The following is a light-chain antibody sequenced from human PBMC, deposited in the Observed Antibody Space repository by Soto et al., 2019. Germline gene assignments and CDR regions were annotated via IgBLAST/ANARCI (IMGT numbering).Light chain of an antibody. CDR2: DAS. V-gene: IGKV1-5*01. CDR1: QSISAW. Sequence: DIQITQSPPTLSASVGDRVTITFRASQSISAWLAWYQQKPGQSVKLLIFDASTLESGVPSRFSGSWSGTEFTLTINGLQPDDFATYYCQQYHSYSTFGQGTKVDI. J-gene: IGKJ1*01. CDR3: QQYHSYST.